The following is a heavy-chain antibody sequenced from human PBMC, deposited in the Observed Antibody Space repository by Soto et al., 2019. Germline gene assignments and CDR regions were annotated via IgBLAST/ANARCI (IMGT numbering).Heavy chain of an antibody. CDR3: ASHPSGNYYKYFQH. CDR1: GFTFSNYA. CDR2: ISGSGGST. V-gene: IGHV3-23*01. D-gene: IGHD1-26*01. J-gene: IGHJ1*01. Sequence: EVQLLESGGGLVQPGGSLRLSCAASGFTFSNYAMSWVRQAPGKGLEWVSAISGSGGSTYYADSVKGRFTISRDNSKNMLFLQMNSLRAEDTALYYCASHPSGNYYKYFQHWGQGTLVTVSS.